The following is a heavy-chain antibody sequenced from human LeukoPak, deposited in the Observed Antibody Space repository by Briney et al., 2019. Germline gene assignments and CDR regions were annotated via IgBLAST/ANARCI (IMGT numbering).Heavy chain of an antibody. Sequence: SVKVSCKASGGTFSSYAISWVRQAPGQGLEWMGGIIPIFGTANYAQKFQGRVTITADESTSTAYMELSSLRSEDTAVYYCATASNYDFWSGSRYGMDVWGQGTTVTVSS. CDR1: GGTFSSYA. J-gene: IGHJ6*02. V-gene: IGHV1-69*13. D-gene: IGHD3-3*01. CDR2: IIPIFGTA. CDR3: ATASNYDFWSGSRYGMDV.